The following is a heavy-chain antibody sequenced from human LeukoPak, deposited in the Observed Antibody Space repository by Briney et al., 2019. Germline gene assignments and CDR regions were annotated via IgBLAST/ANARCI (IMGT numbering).Heavy chain of an antibody. CDR1: GFTFSNFY. J-gene: IGHJ3*02. CDR3: AKFLTGQYDAFDI. D-gene: IGHD3-9*01. V-gene: IGHV3-11*03. Sequence: GGSLRPSCAASGFTFSNFYMSWIRQAPGKGLEWVSFISSASTYTNFADSVKGRFTVSRDNAKNSLFLQMNSLRAEDTAVYYCAKFLTGQYDAFDIWGQGTMVTVSA. CDR2: ISSASTYT.